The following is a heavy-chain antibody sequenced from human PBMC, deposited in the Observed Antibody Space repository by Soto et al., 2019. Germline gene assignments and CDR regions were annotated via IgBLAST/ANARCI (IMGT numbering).Heavy chain of an antibody. V-gene: IGHV4-59*01. Sequence: PSETLSLTCTVSGGSISGYYWSWIRQPPGKGLEWIGYIYYSGSTNYNPSLKSRVTISVDTSKNQFSLKLSSVTAADTAVYYCARYKIYYYDSSGYYDAFDIWGQGTMVTVSS. J-gene: IGHJ3*02. CDR2: IYYSGST. CDR3: ARYKIYYYDSSGYYDAFDI. CDR1: GGSISGYY. D-gene: IGHD3-22*01.